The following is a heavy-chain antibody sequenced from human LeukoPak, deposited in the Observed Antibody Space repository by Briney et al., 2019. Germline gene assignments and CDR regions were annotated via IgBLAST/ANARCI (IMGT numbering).Heavy chain of an antibody. CDR3: AKARRIVVVPAAGYFDL. J-gene: IGHJ2*01. V-gene: IGHV3-23*01. D-gene: IGHD2-2*01. Sequence: GGSLRLSCAASGFTFSSYAMSWVRQAPGKGLEWVSAISGSGGSTYYADSVKGRFTISRDNSKNTLYLQMNSLRAEDTAVHYCAKARRIVVVPAAGYFDLWGRGTLVTVSS. CDR1: GFTFSSYA. CDR2: ISGSGGST.